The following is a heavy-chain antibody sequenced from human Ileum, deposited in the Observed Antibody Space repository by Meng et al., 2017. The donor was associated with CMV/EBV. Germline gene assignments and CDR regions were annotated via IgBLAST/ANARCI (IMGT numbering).Heavy chain of an antibody. J-gene: IGHJ5*02. D-gene: IGHD6-19*01. Sequence: SVKVSCKASGGTFSSYAISWVRQAPGQGLEWMGGIIPIFGTANYAQKFQGRVTITTDESTSTAYMELSSLRSEDTAVYYCAIGSSGWSGWFDPWGQGTRVTVSS. CDR1: GGTFSSYA. V-gene: IGHV1-69*05. CDR2: IIPIFGTA. CDR3: AIGSSGWSGWFDP.